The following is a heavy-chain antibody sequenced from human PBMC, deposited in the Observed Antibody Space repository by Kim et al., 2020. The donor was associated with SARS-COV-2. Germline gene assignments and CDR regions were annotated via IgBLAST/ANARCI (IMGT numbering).Heavy chain of an antibody. J-gene: IGHJ4*02. CDR1: GYTFTSYG. CDR2: ISAYNGNT. CDR3: ARDGEGSSGYYYVSCDY. Sequence: ASVKVSCKASGYTFTSYGISWVRQAPGQGLEWMGWISAYNGNTNYAQKLQGRVTMTTDTSTSTAYMELRSLRSDDTAVYYCARDGEGSSGYYYVSCDYWGQGTLVTVSS. D-gene: IGHD3-22*01. V-gene: IGHV1-18*01.